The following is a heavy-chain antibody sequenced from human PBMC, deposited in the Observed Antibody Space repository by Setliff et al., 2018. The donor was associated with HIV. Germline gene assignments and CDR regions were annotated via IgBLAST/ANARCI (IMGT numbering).Heavy chain of an antibody. V-gene: IGHV4-4*08. J-gene: IGHJ6*03. CDR1: GGSISSYY. D-gene: IGHD3-3*01. Sequence: PSETLSLTCTVSGGSISSYYWSWIRQPPGKGLEWIGYIYTSGSTNYNPSLKSRVTISVDTSKNQFSLKLSSVTAADTAVYYCARGGSYRFWSGYRYYYYYMDLWGKGTTVTVSS. CDR3: ARGGSYRFWSGYRYYYYYMDL. CDR2: IYTSGST.